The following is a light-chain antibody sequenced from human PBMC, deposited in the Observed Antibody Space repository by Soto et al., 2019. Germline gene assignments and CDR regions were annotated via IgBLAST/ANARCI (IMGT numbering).Light chain of an antibody. J-gene: IGKJ1*01. CDR1: QSVSSY. Sequence: EIEVTQSPATLSLSPGERATLSYRASQSVSSYLAWYQQKPGQAPRLLIYDASNRATGIPARFSGSGSGTDFTLTISSLEPEDFAVYYCQQRSNWWTFGQGTKVDIK. CDR3: QQRSNWWT. CDR2: DAS. V-gene: IGKV3-11*01.